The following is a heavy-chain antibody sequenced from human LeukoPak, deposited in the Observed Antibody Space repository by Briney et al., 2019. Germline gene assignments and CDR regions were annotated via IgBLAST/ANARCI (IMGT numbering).Heavy chain of an antibody. CDR3: AKDVDPHITIFGVVPYYFDY. Sequence: GGSLRLSCAASGFTFSSYAMSWVRQAPGKGLEWVSAISGSGGSTYYADSVKGRFTISRDNSKNTLYLQMNSLRAEDTAVYYCAKDVDPHITIFGVVPYYFDYWGQGTLVTVSS. CDR2: ISGSGGST. J-gene: IGHJ4*02. V-gene: IGHV3-23*01. D-gene: IGHD3-3*01. CDR1: GFTFSSYA.